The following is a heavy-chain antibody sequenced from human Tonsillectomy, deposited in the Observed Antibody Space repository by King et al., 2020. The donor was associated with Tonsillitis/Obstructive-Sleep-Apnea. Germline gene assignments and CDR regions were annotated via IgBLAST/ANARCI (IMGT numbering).Heavy chain of an antibody. J-gene: IGHJ6*03. D-gene: IGHD5-18*01. CDR2: INHSGST. CDR3: ARVGGVRSYGYRGKYYYYYYYMDV. V-gene: IGHV4-34*01. CDR1: GGSFSGYY. Sequence: VQLQQWGAGLLKPSETLSLTCAVYGGSFSGYYWSWIRQPPGKGLEWIGEINHSGSTNYNPSLKSRVTISVDTSKNQFSLKLSSVTAADTAVYYCARVGGVRSYGYRGKYYYYYYYMDVWGKGTTVTVSS.